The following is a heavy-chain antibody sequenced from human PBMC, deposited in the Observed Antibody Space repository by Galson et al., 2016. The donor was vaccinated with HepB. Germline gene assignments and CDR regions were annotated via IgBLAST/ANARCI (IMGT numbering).Heavy chain of an antibody. D-gene: IGHD5-18*01. J-gene: IGHJ6*02. CDR3: TRGYMQTGMNV. V-gene: IGHV6-1*01. Sequence: CAISGDSFTSDITTWNWIRQSPSRGLEWLGRTYYRSKWFTDYAVSVEGRITINSDISRNQFSLQLDSVTPDDTAAYFCTRGYMQTGMNVWGQGTTVTVSS. CDR2: TYYRSKWFT. CDR1: GDSFTSDITT.